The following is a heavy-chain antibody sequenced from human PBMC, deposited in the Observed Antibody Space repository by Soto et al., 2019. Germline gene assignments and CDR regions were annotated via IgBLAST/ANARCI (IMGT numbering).Heavy chain of an antibody. CDR3: ATARSEQWLIPPHY. CDR1: GFTFSSYG. V-gene: IGHV3-30*03. Sequence: QVQLVESGGGVVQPGRSLRLSCAASGFTFSSYGMHWVRQAPGKGLEWVAVISYDGSNKYYADSVKGRFTISRDNSKNTLYLQMNSLRAEDTAVYYCATARSEQWLIPPHYWGQGTLVTVSS. CDR2: ISYDGSNK. J-gene: IGHJ4*02. D-gene: IGHD6-19*01.